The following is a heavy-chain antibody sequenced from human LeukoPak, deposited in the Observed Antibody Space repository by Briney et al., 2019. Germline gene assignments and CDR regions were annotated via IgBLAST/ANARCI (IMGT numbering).Heavy chain of an antibody. CDR1: GGSISSGGYY. J-gene: IGHJ3*02. CDR2: IYYSGSP. Sequence: SETLSLTCTVSGGSISSGGYYWSWIRQHPGKGLEWIGYIYYSGSPYYNPSLKSRVTISVDTSKNQFSLKLSSVTAADTAVYYCARRYCSSTSCYYGVAFDIWGQGTMVTVSS. D-gene: IGHD2-2*01. V-gene: IGHV4-31*03. CDR3: ARRYCSSTSCYYGVAFDI.